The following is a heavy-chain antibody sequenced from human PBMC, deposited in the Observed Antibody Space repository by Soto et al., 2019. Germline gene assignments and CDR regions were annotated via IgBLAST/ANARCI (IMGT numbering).Heavy chain of an antibody. D-gene: IGHD3-22*01. CDR2: IIPIFGTA. J-gene: IGHJ6*02. V-gene: IGHV1-69*13. CDR1: GGTFSSYA. CDR3: ARDEYYYDSSGTYGMDV. Sequence: SVKVSCKASGGTFSSYAISWLRQAPGQGLEWMGGIIPIFGTANYAQKFQGRVTITADESTSTAYMELSSLRSEDTAVYYCARDEYYYDSSGTYGMDVWGQGTTVTVSS.